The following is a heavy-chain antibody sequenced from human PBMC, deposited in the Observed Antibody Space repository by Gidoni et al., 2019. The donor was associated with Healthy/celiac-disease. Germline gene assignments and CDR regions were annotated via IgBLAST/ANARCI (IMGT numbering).Heavy chain of an antibody. V-gene: IGHV4-59*01. J-gene: IGHJ3*02. Sequence: QVQLQESGPGLVKPSETLSLTCTVSGGSISSYYWSWIRQPPGKGLEWIGYIYYSGSTNYNPSLKSRVTISVDTSKNQFSLKLSSVTAADTAVYYCAREENYDFWSGRGGVDIWGQGTMVTVSS. D-gene: IGHD3-3*01. CDR3: AREENYDFWSGRGGVDI. CDR1: GGSISSYY. CDR2: IYYSGST.